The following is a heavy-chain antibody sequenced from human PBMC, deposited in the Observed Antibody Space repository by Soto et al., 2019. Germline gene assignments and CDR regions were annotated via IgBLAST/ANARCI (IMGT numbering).Heavy chain of an antibody. Sequence: ESLKISCKGSGYSFTSYWISWVRQMPGKGLEWMGRIDPSDSYTNYSPSFQGHVTISADKSISTAYLQWSSLKASDTAMYYCARRIAAAGYYYYGMDVWGQGTTVTVSS. CDR2: IDPSDSYT. D-gene: IGHD6-13*01. J-gene: IGHJ6*02. CDR3: ARRIAAAGYYYYGMDV. CDR1: GYSFTSYW. V-gene: IGHV5-10-1*01.